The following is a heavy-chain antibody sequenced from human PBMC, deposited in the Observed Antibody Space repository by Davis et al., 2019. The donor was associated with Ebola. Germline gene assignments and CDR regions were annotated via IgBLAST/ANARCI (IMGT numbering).Heavy chain of an antibody. Sequence: ASVKVSCKASGYTFTDYYMHWVRQAPGQGLEWMGWINPNSGGTKYAQKFQGRVTMTRDTSINTAYMEVSRLRSDDTAMYYCARAGRYVSGSFSDYWGQGTLVTVSS. D-gene: IGHD3-10*01. CDR1: GYTFTDYY. J-gene: IGHJ4*02. CDR3: ARAGRYVSGSFSDY. CDR2: INPNSGGT. V-gene: IGHV1-2*02.